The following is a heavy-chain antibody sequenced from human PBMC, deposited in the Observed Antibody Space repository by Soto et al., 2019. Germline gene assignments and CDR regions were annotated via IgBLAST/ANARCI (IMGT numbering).Heavy chain of an antibody. J-gene: IGHJ3*02. D-gene: IGHD6-6*01. CDR3: ASGVSSISGRRYAFDI. CDR1: GGSMSTYY. CDR2: IYNTERT. Sequence: SLTCTVSGGSMSTYYWSWIRQSPGKGLEWIGYIYNTERTNYNPSLKTRITISVDTSKSQFSLKLSSVTAADTAVYYCASGVSSISGRRYAFDIWGQGTMVTVSS. V-gene: IGHV4-59*01.